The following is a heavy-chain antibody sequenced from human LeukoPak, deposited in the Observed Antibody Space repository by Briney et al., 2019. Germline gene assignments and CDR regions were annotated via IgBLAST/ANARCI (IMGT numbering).Heavy chain of an antibody. Sequence: GGSLRLSFATSGFTVSSNYMTWVRQAPGKGLEWVSVIYSGGGTRYADSVKGRFTISRDNAKNSLYLQMNSLRAEDTAVYYCARARNRIAVSVIREYYYMDVWGKGTTVTVSS. CDR1: GFTVSSNY. D-gene: IGHD6-19*01. V-gene: IGHV3-66*01. CDR3: ARARNRIAVSVIREYYYMDV. CDR2: IYSGGGT. J-gene: IGHJ6*03.